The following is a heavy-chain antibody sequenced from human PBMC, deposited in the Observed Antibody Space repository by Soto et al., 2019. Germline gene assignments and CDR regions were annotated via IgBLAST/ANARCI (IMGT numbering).Heavy chain of an antibody. D-gene: IGHD3-3*01. CDR3: ARDYNGNDFWSGNYYFDY. J-gene: IGHJ4*02. CDR1: GFTFSSYG. V-gene: IGHV3-33*01. CDR2: IWYDGSNK. Sequence: GGSLRLSCAASGFTFSSYGMHWVRQAPGKGLEWVAVIWYDGSNKYYADSVKGRFTISRDNSKNTLYLQMNGLGAEDTAVYYCARDYNGNDFWSGNYYFDYWGQGTLVTVSS.